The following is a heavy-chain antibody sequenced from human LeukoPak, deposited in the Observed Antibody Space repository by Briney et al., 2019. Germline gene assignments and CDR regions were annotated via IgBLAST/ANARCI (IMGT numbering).Heavy chain of an antibody. V-gene: IGHV1-69*01. CDR2: IIPIFGTA. Sequence: SVKVSRKASGGTFSSYAISWVRQAPGQGLEWMGGIIPIFGTANYAQKFQGRVTITADESTSTAYMELSSLRSEDTAVYYCAKAPRFGDHATEYYYYYMHVWGKGTTVTVSS. CDR1: GGTFSSYA. D-gene: IGHD3-16*01. J-gene: IGHJ6*03. CDR3: AKAPRFGDHATEYYYYYMHV.